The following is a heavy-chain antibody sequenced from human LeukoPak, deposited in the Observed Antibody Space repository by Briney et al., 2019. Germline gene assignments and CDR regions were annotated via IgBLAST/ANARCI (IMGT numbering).Heavy chain of an antibody. CDR1: GDTFSSYA. J-gene: IGHJ3*02. CDR3: ARDTDGDYDGIDFAFDI. Sequence: SVKVSCKASGDTFSSYAISWVRQAPGQGLEWMGRIIPIFGTANYAQKFQGRVTITTDESTSTAYMELSSLRSEDTAVYYCARDTDGDYDGIDFAFDIWGQGTMVTVSS. V-gene: IGHV1-69*05. D-gene: IGHD4-17*01. CDR2: IIPIFGTA.